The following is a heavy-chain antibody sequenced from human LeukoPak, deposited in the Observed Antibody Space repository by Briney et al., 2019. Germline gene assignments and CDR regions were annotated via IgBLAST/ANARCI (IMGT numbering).Heavy chain of an antibody. J-gene: IGHJ4*02. V-gene: IGHV3-7*03. Sequence: RGSLRLSCAASGFTFSSYWMSWVRQAPGKGLEWVANIKQDGSEKYYVDSVKGRFTISRDNSKNTLYLQMNSLRAEDTAVYYCAKDLRDTAMVFDYWGQGTLVTVSS. CDR1: GFTFSSYW. D-gene: IGHD5-18*01. CDR3: AKDLRDTAMVFDY. CDR2: IKQDGSEK.